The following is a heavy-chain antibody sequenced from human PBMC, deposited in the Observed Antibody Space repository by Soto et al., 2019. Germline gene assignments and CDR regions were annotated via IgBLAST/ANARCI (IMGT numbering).Heavy chain of an antibody. V-gene: IGHV5-51*01. CDR1: GYSFTSYW. CDR2: IYPGDSDT. CDR3: ARHYCSSTSCYPVYYYYYGMDV. J-gene: IGHJ6*02. Sequence: GESLKISCKGSGYSFTSYWIGWVRQMPGKGLEWMGIIYPGDSDTRYSPSFQGQVTISAHKSISTAYLQWSSLKASDTAMYYCARHYCSSTSCYPVYYYYYGMDVWGQGTTVTVSS. D-gene: IGHD2-2*01.